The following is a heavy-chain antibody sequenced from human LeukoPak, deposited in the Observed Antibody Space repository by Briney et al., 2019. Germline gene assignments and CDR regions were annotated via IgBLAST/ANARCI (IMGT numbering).Heavy chain of an antibody. V-gene: IGHV3-7*01. J-gene: IGHJ4*02. CDR2: IKQDGSEK. CDR1: GFTFSSYW. Sequence: GGSLRLSCAASGFTFSSYWMSWVRQAPGKGLEWVANIKQDGSEKYYVDSVKGRFTISRDNAKNSLYLQMNSLRAEDTAVYYCASITMVRGVIPTYDYWGQGTLVTVSS. CDR3: ASITMVRGVIPTYDY. D-gene: IGHD3-10*01.